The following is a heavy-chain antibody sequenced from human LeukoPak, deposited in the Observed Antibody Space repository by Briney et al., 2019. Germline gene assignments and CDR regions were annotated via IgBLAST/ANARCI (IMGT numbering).Heavy chain of an antibody. D-gene: IGHD3-16*01. CDR1: GFTFSSYS. Sequence: GGSLRLSCAASGFTFSSYSMNWVRQAPGKGLEWVSSISSSSSYKYYADSVKGRFTISRDNAKNSLYLQMNSLRAEDTAVYYCARAGYYDYVWGSPYYFDYWGQGTLVTVSS. V-gene: IGHV3-21*01. J-gene: IGHJ4*02. CDR3: ARAGYYDYVWGSPYYFDY. CDR2: ISSSSSYK.